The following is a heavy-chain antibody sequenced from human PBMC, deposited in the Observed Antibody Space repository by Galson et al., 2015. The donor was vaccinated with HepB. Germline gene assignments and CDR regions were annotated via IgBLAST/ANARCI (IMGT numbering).Heavy chain of an antibody. CDR2: ISHDAGNE. D-gene: IGHD2-15*01. J-gene: IGHJ4*02. V-gene: IGHV3-30-3*01. Sequence: SLRLSCAASRFTFSGYAMHWVRQAPGKGLEWAAVISHDAGNEYYADSVKGRFTISRDNSKNTVYLQMDSLTPQDTGTYYCARGPGAVAAKIARIDYWGQGTLVTVSS. CDR3: ARGPGAVAAKIARIDY. CDR1: RFTFSGYA.